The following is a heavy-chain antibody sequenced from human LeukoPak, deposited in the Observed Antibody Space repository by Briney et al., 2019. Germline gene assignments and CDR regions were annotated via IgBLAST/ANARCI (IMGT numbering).Heavy chain of an antibody. J-gene: IGHJ3*02. Sequence: SETLSLTCAVSGYSISSGYYWGWIRQPPGKGLVWIGSIYHSGSTYYNPSLKSRVTIPVDTTKNQFSLKLSSVTDADTAVYYCARIITMVRGVIIASAGAFDIWGQGTMVTVSS. V-gene: IGHV4-38-2*01. CDR3: ARIITMVRGVIIASAGAFDI. D-gene: IGHD3-10*01. CDR1: GYSISSGYY. CDR2: IYHSGST.